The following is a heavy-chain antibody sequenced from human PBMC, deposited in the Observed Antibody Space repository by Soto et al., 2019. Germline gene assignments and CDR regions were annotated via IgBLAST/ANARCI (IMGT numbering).Heavy chain of an antibody. CDR1: GFTFSSYW. J-gene: IGHJ4*02. Sequence: GGSLRLSCAASGFTFSSYWMSWVRQAPGKGLEWVANIKQDGSEKYYVDSVKGRFTISRDNAKNSLYLQMNSLRAEDTAVYYCARDGPYYDFWSGYYAPYYFDYWGQGTLVTVSS. D-gene: IGHD3-3*01. V-gene: IGHV3-7*01. CDR3: ARDGPYYDFWSGYYAPYYFDY. CDR2: IKQDGSEK.